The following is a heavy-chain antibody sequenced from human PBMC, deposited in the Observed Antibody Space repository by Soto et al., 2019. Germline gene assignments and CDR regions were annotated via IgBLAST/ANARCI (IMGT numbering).Heavy chain of an antibody. CDR3: AKVSKEEPTKSREKLGYCSGGSCPGNHYYYYYMDV. D-gene: IGHD2-15*01. CDR2: ISYDGSNK. V-gene: IGHV3-30*18. CDR1: GFTFSSYG. Sequence: GGSLRLSCAASGFTFSSYGMHWVRQAPGKGLEWVAVISYDGSNKYYADSVKGRFTISRDNSKNTLYLQMNSLRAEDTAVYYCAKVSKEEPTKSREKLGYCSGGSCPGNHYYYYYMDVWGKGTTVTVSS. J-gene: IGHJ6*03.